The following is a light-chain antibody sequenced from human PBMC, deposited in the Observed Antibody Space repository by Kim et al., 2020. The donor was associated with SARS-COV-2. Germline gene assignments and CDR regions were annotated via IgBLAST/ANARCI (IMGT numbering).Light chain of an antibody. V-gene: IGKV3-11*01. J-gene: IGKJ5*01. CDR2: DVS. Sequence: EIVLTQSPVTLSLSPGETATLSCRASQSVSSYLAWYQQQPGQAPRLLISDVSNRATGIPARFSGSGSGTDFTLTISSLESEDSAVYYCQQRSNWPRNTFGQGTRLEIK. CDR3: QQRSNWPRNT. CDR1: QSVSSY.